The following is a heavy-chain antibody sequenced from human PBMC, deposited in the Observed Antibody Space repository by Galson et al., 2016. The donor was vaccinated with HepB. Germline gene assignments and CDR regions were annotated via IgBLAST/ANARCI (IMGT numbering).Heavy chain of an antibody. CDR2: INQGGSEK. V-gene: IGHV3-7*01. CDR1: GFNFRTYW. Sequence: SLRLSCAASGFNFRTYWMSWVRQAPGKGLEWVAYINQGGSEKYYVDSVKGRFTISRDNSKNTLYLQMNSLRAEDTAVYYCARGAGARSYSSGWYYWGQGTLVTVSS. J-gene: IGHJ4*02. D-gene: IGHD6-19*01. CDR3: ARGAGARSYSSGWYY.